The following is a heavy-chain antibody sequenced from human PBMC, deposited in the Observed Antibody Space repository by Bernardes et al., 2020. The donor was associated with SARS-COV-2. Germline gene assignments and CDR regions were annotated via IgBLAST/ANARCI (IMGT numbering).Heavy chain of an antibody. Sequence: GGSLRLSCEVSGSTFSSYTMNWVRQAPGKGLEWVSTITDSGDSTYDADSVKGRFTISRDNSKNSLYLQMNSLGAEDTAVDYCASERGYRGYDQKTSFDYWGQGTLVTVSS. V-gene: IGHV3-23*01. J-gene: IGHJ4*02. D-gene: IGHD5-12*01. CDR2: ITDSGDST. CDR3: ASERGYRGYDQKTSFDY. CDR1: GSTFSSYT.